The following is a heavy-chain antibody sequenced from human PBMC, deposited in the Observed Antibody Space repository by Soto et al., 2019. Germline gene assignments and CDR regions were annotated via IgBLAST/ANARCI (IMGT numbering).Heavy chain of an antibody. Sequence: SETLSLTCTVSGGSITTGGYYWSWIRQLPGKGLGWIGHRYYSESTYYNPSLKSRVSISLDTSKNQFSLKLSFVTAADTAMYYCARTKCSGGSCYSWSLDYWGQGTPVTVPS. CDR1: GGSITTGGYY. V-gene: IGHV4-31*03. D-gene: IGHD2-15*01. CDR3: ARTKCSGGSCYSWSLDY. CDR2: RYYSEST. J-gene: IGHJ4*02.